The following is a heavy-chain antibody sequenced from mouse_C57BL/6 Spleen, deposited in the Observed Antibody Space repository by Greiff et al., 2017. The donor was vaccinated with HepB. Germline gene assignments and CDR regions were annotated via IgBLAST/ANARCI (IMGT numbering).Heavy chain of an antibody. D-gene: IGHD2-5*01. Sequence: QVQLKESGPGLVAPSQRLSITCTVSGFSFTSYGVHWVRQPPGKGLEWLVVIWSDGSTTYNSALKSRLSISKDNSKSQVVLKMNSLQTDDTAMYYCARHGDSNSWYFDVWGTGTTVTVSS. CDR3: ARHGDSNSWYFDV. J-gene: IGHJ1*03. CDR1: GFSFTSYG. CDR2: IWSDGST. V-gene: IGHV2-6-1*01.